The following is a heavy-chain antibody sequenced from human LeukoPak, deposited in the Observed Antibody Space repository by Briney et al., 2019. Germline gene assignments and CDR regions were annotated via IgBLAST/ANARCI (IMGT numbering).Heavy chain of an antibody. CDR1: GYTFTSYD. V-gene: IGHV1-8*01. CDR2: MNPNSGNT. Sequence: ASVKVSCKASGYTFTSYDISWVRQATGQGLEWMGWMNPNSGNTGYAQKFQGRVTMTRNTSISTAYMELSSLRSEDTAVYYCARGTYYDSSGYSGVRLFDYWGQGTLVTVSS. CDR3: ARGTYYDSSGYSGVRLFDY. D-gene: IGHD3-22*01. J-gene: IGHJ4*02.